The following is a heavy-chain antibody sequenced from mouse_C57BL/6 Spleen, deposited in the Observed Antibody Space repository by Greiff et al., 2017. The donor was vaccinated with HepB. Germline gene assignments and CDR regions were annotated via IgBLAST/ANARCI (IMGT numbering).Heavy chain of an antibody. D-gene: IGHD1-1*01. V-gene: IGHV1-15*01. Sequence: QVQLQQSGAELVRPGASVTLSCKASGYTFTDYEMHWVKQTPVHGLEWIGAIDPETGGTAYNQKFKGKAILTADKSSSTAYMELRSLTSEDSAVYYCTSITTVPFAYWGQGTLVTVSA. J-gene: IGHJ3*01. CDR1: GYTFTDYE. CDR2: IDPETGGT. CDR3: TSITTVPFAY.